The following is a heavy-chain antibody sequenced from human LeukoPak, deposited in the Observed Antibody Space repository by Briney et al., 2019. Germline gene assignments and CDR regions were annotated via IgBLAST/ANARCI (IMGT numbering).Heavy chain of an antibody. CDR2: MNPNSGNT. Sequence: ASVKVSCKASGYTFTSYDINWVRQATGQGLEWMGWMNPNSGNTGYAQKFQGRVTMTRNTSISTAYMELSSLRSEDTAVYYCAPGEDCSSTSCYTPFDYWGQGTLVTVSS. V-gene: IGHV1-8*01. J-gene: IGHJ4*02. D-gene: IGHD2-2*02. CDR1: GYTFTSYD. CDR3: APGEDCSSTSCYTPFDY.